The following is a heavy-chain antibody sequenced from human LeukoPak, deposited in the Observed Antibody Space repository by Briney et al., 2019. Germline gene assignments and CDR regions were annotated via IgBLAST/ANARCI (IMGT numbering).Heavy chain of an antibody. Sequence: ASVKVSCKASGGTFSSYAISWVRQAPGQGLEWMGWINLNTGDTDYAQNFQGRVTVTRDTSITTAYMELSRLRSDDTAVYYCANSAAGTVFDYWGQGTLVTVSS. CDR1: GGTFSSYA. CDR3: ANSAAGTVFDY. CDR2: INLNTGDT. J-gene: IGHJ4*02. V-gene: IGHV1-2*02. D-gene: IGHD6-13*01.